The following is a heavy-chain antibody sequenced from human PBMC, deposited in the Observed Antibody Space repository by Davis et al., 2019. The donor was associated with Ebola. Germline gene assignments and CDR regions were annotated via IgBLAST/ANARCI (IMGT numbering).Heavy chain of an antibody. CDR2: ISYDGSNK. J-gene: IGHJ6*02. Sequence: GESLKISCAASGFTFSSYGMHWVRQAPGKGLEWVAVISYDGSNKYYADSVKGRFTISRDNSKNTLYLQMNSLRAEDTAVYYCAKAHFIDGSGRLFYYYYYGMDVWGQGTTVTVSS. CDR1: GFTFSSYG. D-gene: IGHD3-10*01. CDR3: AKAHFIDGSGRLFYYYYYGMDV. V-gene: IGHV3-30*18.